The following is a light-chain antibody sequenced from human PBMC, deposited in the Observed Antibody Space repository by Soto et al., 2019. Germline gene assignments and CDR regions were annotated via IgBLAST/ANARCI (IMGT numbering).Light chain of an antibody. CDR3: CSYTTIGTWV. V-gene: IGLV2-14*01. CDR1: SSDVGGYEF. CDR2: EVN. Sequence: QSALTQPASVSGSRGQSITISCTGTSSDVGGYEFVSWYQQSPGKAPKLLIYEVNNRPSGVSNRFSGSKSGNTASLTISGLQAEDEPDYYCCSYTTIGTWVFGGGTKVTVL. J-gene: IGLJ3*02.